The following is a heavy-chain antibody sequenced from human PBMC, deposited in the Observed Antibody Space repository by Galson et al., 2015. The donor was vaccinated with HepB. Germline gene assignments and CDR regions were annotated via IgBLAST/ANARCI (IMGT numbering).Heavy chain of an antibody. J-gene: IGHJ4*02. CDR2: INANTGST. V-gene: IGHV1-18*01. D-gene: IGHD2-8*01. CDR1: GYTFTSNG. CDR3: ARDRLYSLDY. Sequence: SVKVSCKASGYTFTSNGISWVRQAPGHGLEWMGWINANTGSTNYAQKFQGRVTLTRDTSTSSVHMELRSLRIDDTAVYYCARDRLYSLDYWGPGSLVTVSS.